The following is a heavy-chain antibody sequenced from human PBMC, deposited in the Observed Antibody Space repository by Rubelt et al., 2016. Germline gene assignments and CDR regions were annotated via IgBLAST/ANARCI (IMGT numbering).Heavy chain of an antibody. J-gene: IGHJ4*02. Sequence: QVQLVQSGAEVKKPGSSVKVSCKASGGTFSSYAISWVRQAPGQGLEWMGWINPNSGGTNYAQKFQGRVTMTRDTSISTAYMELSRLRSDDTAVYYCARVVLNRDTAMDPFDYWGQGTLVTVSS. CDR1: GGTFSSYA. CDR2: INPNSGGT. CDR3: ARVVLNRDTAMDPFDY. V-gene: IGHV1-2*02. D-gene: IGHD5-18*01.